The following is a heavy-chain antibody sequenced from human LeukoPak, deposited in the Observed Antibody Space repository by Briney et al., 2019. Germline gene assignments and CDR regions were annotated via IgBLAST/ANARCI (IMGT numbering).Heavy chain of an antibody. D-gene: IGHD2/OR15-2a*01. V-gene: IGHV3-33*06. CDR1: GFTFSRYG. CDR3: AKADEMNMDY. J-gene: IGHJ4*02. Sequence: GKSLRLSCVASGFTFSRYGMHWVRQAPGKGLEWVAVIWYDGSIEYYAYSVKGRFTVSKDNSKNTLYLQMNTLRAEDTAVYYCAKADEMNMDYWGQGTLVTVSS. CDR2: IWYDGSIE.